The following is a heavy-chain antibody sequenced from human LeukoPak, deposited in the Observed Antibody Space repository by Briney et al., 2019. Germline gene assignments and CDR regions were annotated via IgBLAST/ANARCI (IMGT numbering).Heavy chain of an antibody. V-gene: IGHV4-4*09. CDR1: GFTFSDYY. CDR2: IYTSGST. D-gene: IGHD2-2*01. CDR3: ARQKCTSASCLTKNAFDI. Sequence: GSLRLSCAASGFTFSDYYMSWIRQAPGKGLEWIGYIYTSGSTNYNPSLESRVTISVDTSKNQFSLDLSSVTAADTAVYYCARQKCTSASCLTKNAFDIWGQGTMVTVSS. J-gene: IGHJ3*02.